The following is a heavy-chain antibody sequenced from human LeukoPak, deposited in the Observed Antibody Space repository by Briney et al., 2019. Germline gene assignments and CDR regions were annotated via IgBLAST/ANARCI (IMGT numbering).Heavy chain of an antibody. CDR1: GYSFTGYY. D-gene: IGHD3-22*01. CDR2: INPNSGGT. CDR3: ARDPDDSSGYYLDY. Sequence: GASVKVSCKASGYSFTGYYMHWVRQAPGQGLEWMGWINPNSGGTNYAQKFQGGVTMTRDTSISTAYMELSRLRSDDTAVYYCARDPDDSSGYYLDYWGQGTLVTVSS. J-gene: IGHJ4*02. V-gene: IGHV1-2*02.